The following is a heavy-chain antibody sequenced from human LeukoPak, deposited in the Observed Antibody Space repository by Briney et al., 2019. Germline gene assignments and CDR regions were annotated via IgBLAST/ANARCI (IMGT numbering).Heavy chain of an antibody. Sequence: PGGSLTLSCAASRFIVSSNYMSWVRQAPGKGLEWVSSISNDGKYIYYADSVKGRFTISRDNAKSSLYLQMNSLRAEDTAVYYCAREGSTVTTYYLDYWGQGTLVTVSS. CDR3: AREGSTVTTYYLDY. CDR1: RFIVSSNY. V-gene: IGHV3-21*01. J-gene: IGHJ4*02. D-gene: IGHD4-17*01. CDR2: ISNDGKYI.